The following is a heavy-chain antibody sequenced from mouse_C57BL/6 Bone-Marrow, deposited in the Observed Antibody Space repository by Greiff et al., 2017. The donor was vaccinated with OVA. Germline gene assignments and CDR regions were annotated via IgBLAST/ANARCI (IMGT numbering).Heavy chain of an antibody. V-gene: IGHV14-4*01. CDR3: TTTITTVAATDY. Sequence: VQLQQSGAELVRPGASVKLSCTASGFNIKDDYMHWVKQRPEQGLEWIGWIDPENGDTEYASKFQGKATITADTSSNTAYLQLSSLTSEDTAVYYCTTTITTVAATDYWGQGTTLTVSS. CDR2: IDPENGDT. CDR1: GFNIKDDY. D-gene: IGHD1-1*01. J-gene: IGHJ2*01.